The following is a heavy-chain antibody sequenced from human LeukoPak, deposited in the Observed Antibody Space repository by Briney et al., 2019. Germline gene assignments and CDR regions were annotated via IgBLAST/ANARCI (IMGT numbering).Heavy chain of an antibody. Sequence: ASVKVSCKTSLYTFTNYYMHWVRQAPGQGLEGMGWINPNSGGTDYAQKFQGRVTMTRDTFLSIAYMELSRLRSDDTAVYYFTRATSVVVPAADHYYYGMDVWGQGTTVTVSS. D-gene: IGHD2-2*01. CDR2: INPNSGGT. CDR1: LYTFTNYY. V-gene: IGHV1-2*02. J-gene: IGHJ6*02. CDR3: TRATSVVVPAADHYYYGMDV.